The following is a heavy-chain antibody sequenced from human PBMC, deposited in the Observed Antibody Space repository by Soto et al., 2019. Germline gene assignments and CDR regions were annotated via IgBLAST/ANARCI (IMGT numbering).Heavy chain of an antibody. CDR3: ARAPLLRELLAPNY. CDR2: IYSGGST. J-gene: IGHJ4*02. Sequence: GGSLRLSCAASGFTVSSNYMSWVRQAPGKGLEWVSVIYSGGSTYYADSVKGRFTISRDNSKNTLYLQMISLRAEDTAVYYCARAPLLRELLAPNYWGQGTLVTVSS. V-gene: IGHV3-66*01. CDR1: GFTVSSNY. D-gene: IGHD3-10*01.